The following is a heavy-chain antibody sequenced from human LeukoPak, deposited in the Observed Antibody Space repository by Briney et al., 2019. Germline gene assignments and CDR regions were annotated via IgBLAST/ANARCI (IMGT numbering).Heavy chain of an antibody. CDR3: ALFPPRRTVTTPFDP. CDR2: IIPIFGTA. CDR1: GGTFSSYA. J-gene: IGHJ5*02. D-gene: IGHD4-17*01. Sequence: GSSVKVSCKASGGTFSSYAISWGRHAPGPGLEWMGRIIPIFGTANYAQKFQGRVTINADESTSTAYMELSSLGSEDTAVYSSALFPPRRTVTTPFDPWGQGTLVTVSS. V-gene: IGHV1-69*15.